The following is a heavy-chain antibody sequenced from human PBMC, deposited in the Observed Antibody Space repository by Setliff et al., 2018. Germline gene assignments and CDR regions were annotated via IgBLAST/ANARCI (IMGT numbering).Heavy chain of an antibody. J-gene: IGHJ4*02. CDR1: GDSLSGYY. CDR2: IMPGRDT. Sequence: ASETLSLTCAVYGDSLSGYYWSWIRQSPKKGLEWIGEIMPGRDTLYSPSLESRLTITIDTSKCQFSLKLSSVTAADTAVYYCARHATYYYGSGNLPFDSWGQGTLVTVSS. CDR3: ARHATYYYGSGNLPFDS. V-gene: IGHV4-34*12. D-gene: IGHD3-10*01.